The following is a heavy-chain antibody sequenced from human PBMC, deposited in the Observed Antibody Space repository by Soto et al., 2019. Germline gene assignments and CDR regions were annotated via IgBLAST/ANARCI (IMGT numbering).Heavy chain of an antibody. J-gene: IGHJ4*02. D-gene: IGHD3-10*01. CDR2: IHQSGSP. V-gene: IGHV4-38-2*01. CDR1: NISLSKEYY. CDR3: ATGAPRGIIHDFDS. Sequence: AETRSLTCAVSNISLSKEYYWGWIRQPPGKGLEWIGSIHQSGSPYYNPSLKSRLTISIDKSKKQLSLRLSSVTAADTAVYYCATGAPRGIIHDFDSWGQGSLVTVSS.